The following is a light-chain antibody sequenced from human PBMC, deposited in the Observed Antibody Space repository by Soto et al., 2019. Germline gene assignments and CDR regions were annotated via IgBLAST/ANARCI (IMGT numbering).Light chain of an antibody. CDR2: DVS. J-gene: IGLJ2*01. CDR3: SSYTSSSTYVV. V-gene: IGLV2-14*01. CDR1: GSEVGGYND. Sequence: QSALTQPASVSGSPGQSITISCPGTGSEVGGYNDVSWYQQHPGKAPKLMIYDVSNRPSGVSNRFSGYKSGNTASLTISGLQAEDEADYYCSSYTSSSTYVVFGGGTKLTVL.